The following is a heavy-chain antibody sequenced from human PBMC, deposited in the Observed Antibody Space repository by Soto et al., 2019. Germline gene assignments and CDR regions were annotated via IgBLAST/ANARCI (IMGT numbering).Heavy chain of an antibody. J-gene: IGHJ4*02. CDR1: GYTFTSYG. D-gene: IGHD1-20*01. CDR2: ISAYNGNT. V-gene: IGHV1-18*01. CDR3: ARDHPFTYNWNDVDYFDY. Sequence: QVQLVQSGAEVKKPGASVKVSCKASGYTFTSYGISWVRQAPGQGLEWMGWISAYNGNTNYAQKLQGSVTMTTDTSTSTAYMELRSLRSDDTAVYYCARDHPFTYNWNDVDYFDYWGQGTLVTVSS.